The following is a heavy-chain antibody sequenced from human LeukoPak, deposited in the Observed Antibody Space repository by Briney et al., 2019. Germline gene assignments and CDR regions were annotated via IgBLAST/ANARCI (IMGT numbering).Heavy chain of an antibody. Sequence: ASVKVSCKASGYTFTSYYMHWVRQAPGQRLEWMGIINPSGGSTSYAQKFKGRVTMTRDTSTSTVYMELSSLRSEDAAVYYCARDPGVGATDYFDYWGQGTLVTVSS. CDR1: GYTFTSYY. CDR3: ARDPGVGATDYFDY. V-gene: IGHV1-46*01. CDR2: INPSGGST. D-gene: IGHD1-26*01. J-gene: IGHJ4*02.